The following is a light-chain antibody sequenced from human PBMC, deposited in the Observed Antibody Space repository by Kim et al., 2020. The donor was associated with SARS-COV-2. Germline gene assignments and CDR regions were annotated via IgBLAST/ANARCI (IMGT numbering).Light chain of an antibody. CDR1: QSISSW. CDR3: QQCNSSAYT. CDR2: GAS. J-gene: IGKJ2*01. Sequence: DIQMTQSPSSLSASVGDRVTITCRASQSISSWLAWYQQKPGKAPNLLIYGASSLQSGVPSRFSGSGSGTDFTLTISSLQPEDFATYFCQQCNSSAYTRGQGPKLEL. V-gene: IGKV1-5*01.